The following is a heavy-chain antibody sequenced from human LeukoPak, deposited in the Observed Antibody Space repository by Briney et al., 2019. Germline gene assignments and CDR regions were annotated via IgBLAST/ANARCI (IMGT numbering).Heavy chain of an antibody. V-gene: IGHV3-74*01. Sequence: PGGSLRLSCVASGFTFSSYWMHWVRQAPGKGLVWVSRINSDGYSTSYADSVKGQFTISRDNAKNTVYLQMNSLRAEDTAVYYCARDRRGYSGYDPGWFDPWGQGTLVTVSS. J-gene: IGHJ5*02. D-gene: IGHD5-12*01. CDR1: GFTFSSYW. CDR2: INSDGYST. CDR3: ARDRRGYSGYDPGWFDP.